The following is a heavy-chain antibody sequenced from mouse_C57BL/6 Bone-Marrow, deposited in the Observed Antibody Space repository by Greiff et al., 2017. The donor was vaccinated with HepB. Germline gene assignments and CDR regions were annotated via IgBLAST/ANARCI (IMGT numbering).Heavy chain of an antibody. CDR3: ASPATYDYDYFDY. CDR2: ISSGGSYT. Sequence: EVHLVESGGDLVKPGGSLKLSCAASGFTFSSYGMSWVRQTPDKRLEWVATISSGGSYTYYPDSVKGRFTISRDNAKNTLYLQMSSLKSEDTAMYYCASPATYDYDYFDYWGQGTTLTVSS. J-gene: IGHJ2*01. CDR1: GFTFSSYG. D-gene: IGHD2-4*01. V-gene: IGHV5-6*01.